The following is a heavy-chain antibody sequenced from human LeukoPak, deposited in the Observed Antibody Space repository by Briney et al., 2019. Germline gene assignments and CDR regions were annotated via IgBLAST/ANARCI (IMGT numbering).Heavy chain of an antibody. Sequence: SETLSLTCAVYGGSFSGYYWSWIRQPPGKGLEWIGEINHSGGTNYNPSLKSRVTISVDTSKNQFSLKLSSVTAADTAVYYCARGLRYSSSWSPFNYWGQGTLVTVSS. V-gene: IGHV4-34*01. D-gene: IGHD6-13*01. CDR2: INHSGGT. CDR1: GGSFSGYY. J-gene: IGHJ4*02. CDR3: ARGLRYSSSWSPFNY.